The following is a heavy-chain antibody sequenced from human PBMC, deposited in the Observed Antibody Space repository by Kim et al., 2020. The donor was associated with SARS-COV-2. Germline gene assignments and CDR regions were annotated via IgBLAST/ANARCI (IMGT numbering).Heavy chain of an antibody. CDR3: ARHLVYCSSTSCYWDAFDI. J-gene: IGHJ3*02. V-gene: IGHV5-10-1*01. CDR1: GYSFTSYW. Sequence: GESLKISCKGSGYSFTSYWISWVRQMPGKGLEWMGRIDPSDSYTNYSPSFQGHVTISADKSISTAYLQWSSLKASDTAMYYCARHLVYCSSTSCYWDAFDIWGQGTMVTVSS. CDR2: IDPSDSYT. D-gene: IGHD2-2*01.